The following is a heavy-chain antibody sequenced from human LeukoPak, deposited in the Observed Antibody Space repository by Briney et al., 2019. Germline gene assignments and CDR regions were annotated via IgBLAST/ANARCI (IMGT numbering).Heavy chain of an antibody. Sequence: PSETLSLTCTVSGGSISSYYWSWTRQPPGKGLEWIGYIYYSGSTNYNPSLKSRVTISVDTSKNQFSLKLSSVTAADTAVYYCARHRLAAAGPDYWGQGTLVTVSS. V-gene: IGHV4-59*08. J-gene: IGHJ4*02. D-gene: IGHD6-13*01. CDR3: ARHRLAAAGPDY. CDR2: IYYSGST. CDR1: GGSISSYY.